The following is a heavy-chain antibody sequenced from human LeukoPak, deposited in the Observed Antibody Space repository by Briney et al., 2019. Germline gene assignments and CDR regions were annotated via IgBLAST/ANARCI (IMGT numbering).Heavy chain of an antibody. J-gene: IGHJ5*02. CDR2: INPNSGGT. D-gene: IGHD2-2*01. Sequence: ASVKVSCKASGYTFTGYYMHWVRRAPGQGLEWMGWINPNSGGTNYAQKFQGRVTMTRDTSISTAYMELSRLRSDDTAVYYCARVGYCSSTSCWDWFDPWGQGTLVTVSS. CDR1: GYTFTGYY. V-gene: IGHV1-2*02. CDR3: ARVGYCSSTSCWDWFDP.